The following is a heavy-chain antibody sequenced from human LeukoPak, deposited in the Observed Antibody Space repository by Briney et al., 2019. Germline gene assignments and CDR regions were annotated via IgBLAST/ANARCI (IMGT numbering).Heavy chain of an antibody. CDR3: AKGIKSGYDSIGGY. D-gene: IGHD5-12*01. CDR2: ISGSGGST. Sequence: PGGSLRLSCAASGFTFSSYAMSWVRQAPGKGLEWVSAISGSGGSTYYADSVKGRFTISRDNSKNTLYLQMNSLRAEDTAVYYCAKGIKSGYDSIGGYWGQGTLVTVSS. CDR1: GFTFSSYA. J-gene: IGHJ4*02. V-gene: IGHV3-23*01.